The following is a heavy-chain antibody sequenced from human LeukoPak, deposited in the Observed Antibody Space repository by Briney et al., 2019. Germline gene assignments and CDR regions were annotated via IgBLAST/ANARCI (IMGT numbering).Heavy chain of an antibody. CDR3: ATRPSSSPPYYYYYMDV. CDR2: MNPNSGNT. CDR1: GYTFTSYD. D-gene: IGHD6-13*01. J-gene: IGHJ6*03. V-gene: IGHV1-8*01. Sequence: ASVKVSCKASGYTFTSYDINWVRQATGQGVEWMGWMNPNSGNTGYAQKFQGRVTMTRNTSISTAYMELSSLRSEDTAVYYCATRPSSSPPYYYYYMDVWGKGTTVTVSS.